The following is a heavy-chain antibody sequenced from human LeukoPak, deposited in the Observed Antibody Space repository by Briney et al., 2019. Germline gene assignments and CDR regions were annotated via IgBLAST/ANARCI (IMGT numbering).Heavy chain of an antibody. V-gene: IGHV3-33*01. CDR1: GFTFSSYG. CDR2: IWYDGSDK. J-gene: IGHJ4*02. CDR3: ARHHYYFDR. Sequence: GGSLRLSCAASGFTFSSYGMHWVRQAPGKGLEWVAVIWYDGSDKYYADSVKGRFTISRDNSKNTLYLQMNSLRADDTAVYYCARHHYYFDRWGQGTLVTVSS.